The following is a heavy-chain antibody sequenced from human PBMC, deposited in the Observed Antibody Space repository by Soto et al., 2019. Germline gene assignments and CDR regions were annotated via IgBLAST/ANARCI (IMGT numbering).Heavy chain of an antibody. Sequence: QLHLQESGRVLVKPSETLSLTCPGSGVSISSSSYYWGWIRQPPGQGLEWIGSTSYRRSTYYSLSLKSRVNRSVDMSTNQFALTHSAVNAAAAVVDFCARIQRSCSGASCRIDYWGQATLITSSS. CDR2: TSYRRST. J-gene: IGHJ4*02. V-gene: IGHV4-39*01. CDR1: GVSISSSSYY. CDR3: ARIQRSCSGASCRIDY. D-gene: IGHD2-15*01.